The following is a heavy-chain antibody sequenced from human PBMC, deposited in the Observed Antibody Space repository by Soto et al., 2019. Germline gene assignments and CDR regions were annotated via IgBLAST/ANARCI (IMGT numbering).Heavy chain of an antibody. J-gene: IGHJ6*02. CDR2: IWYDGSNK. Sequence: QVQLVESGGGVVQPGRSLRLSCAASGFTFSSYGMHWVRQAPGKGLEWVAVIWYDGSNKYYADSVKGRFTISRDNSKNTLYLQSTSLRAEDTAVYYCARDRVGFGELSGHDYYYGMDVWGQGTTVTVSS. CDR1: GFTFSSYG. D-gene: IGHD3-10*01. V-gene: IGHV3-33*01. CDR3: ARDRVGFGELSGHDYYYGMDV.